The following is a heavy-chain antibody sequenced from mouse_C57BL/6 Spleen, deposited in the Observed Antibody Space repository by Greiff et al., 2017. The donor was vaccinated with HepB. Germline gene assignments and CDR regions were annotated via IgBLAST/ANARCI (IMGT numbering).Heavy chain of an antibody. V-gene: IGHV5-4*03. CDR1: GFTFSSYA. CDR2: ISDGGSYT. Sequence: EVKLVESGGGLVKPGGSLKLSCAASGFTFSSYAMSWVRQTPEKRLEWVATISDGGSYTYYPDNVKGRFTISRDNAKNNLDLQMSHLKSEDTAMYYWARAYYGSRYYFDYWGQGTTLTVSS. CDR3: ARAYYGSRYYFDY. D-gene: IGHD1-1*01. J-gene: IGHJ2*01.